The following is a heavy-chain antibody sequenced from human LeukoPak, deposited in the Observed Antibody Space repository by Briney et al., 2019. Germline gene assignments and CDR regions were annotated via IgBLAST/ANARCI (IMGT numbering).Heavy chain of an antibody. CDR3: AKASRDYGDYDR. CDR2: ISDDGSRQ. Sequence: GGSLRLSCAATGFTFSNYAIHWGRQAPGKGLEWVAFISDDGSRQHYADSVKGRFTISRDNSKNTLNLQMNSLRAEDTAVYYCAKASRDYGDYDRWGQGTLVTVSS. J-gene: IGHJ4*02. CDR1: GFTFSNYA. V-gene: IGHV3-30-3*01. D-gene: IGHD4-17*01.